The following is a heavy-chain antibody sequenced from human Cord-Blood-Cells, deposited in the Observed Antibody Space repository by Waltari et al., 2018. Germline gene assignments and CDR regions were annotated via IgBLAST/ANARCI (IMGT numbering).Heavy chain of an antibody. CDR3: ARDRYNWGAFDI. D-gene: IGHD1-20*01. V-gene: IGHV3-53*01. CDR1: GFTVSSKY. J-gene: IGHJ3*02. CDR2: IYSGGST. Sequence: EVQLVESGGGLIQPGGSLKLSCAASGFTVSSKYMRWVRQAPGKGLEWVSVIYSGGSTYYADSVKGRFTISRDNSKNTLYLQMNSLRAEDTAVYYCARDRYNWGAFDIWGQGTMVTVSS.